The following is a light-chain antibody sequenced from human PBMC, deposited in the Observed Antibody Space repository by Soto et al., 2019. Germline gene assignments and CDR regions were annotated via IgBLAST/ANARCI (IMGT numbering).Light chain of an antibody. Sequence: EIVVTQSPGTLSLSPGERATLSCRASQSVSSSTYLAWYQQKPGQAPRLLIYDASSRATGIPDRFSGSGSGTDFTLTISSLQSEDFAVYYCQQYNNWPPYTFGQGTKVDI. CDR2: DAS. J-gene: IGKJ2*01. CDR1: QSVSSSTY. V-gene: IGKV3D-15*01. CDR3: QQYNNWPPYT.